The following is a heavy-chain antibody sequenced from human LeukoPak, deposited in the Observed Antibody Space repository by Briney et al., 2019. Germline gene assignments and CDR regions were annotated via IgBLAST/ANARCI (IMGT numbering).Heavy chain of an antibody. CDR3: ARGRLVRGVPHYYGLDV. CDR2: INHSGST. J-gene: IGHJ6*02. V-gene: IGHV4-34*01. CDR1: GGSFSAYY. D-gene: IGHD3-10*01. Sequence: PSETLSLTCGVYGGSFSAYYWTWIRQPPGKGLEWIGEINHSGSTNYNPSLKSRVTISVDPSKNQFSLKLSSVTAADTAVYYCARGRLVRGVPHYYGLDVWGQGTTVTVSS.